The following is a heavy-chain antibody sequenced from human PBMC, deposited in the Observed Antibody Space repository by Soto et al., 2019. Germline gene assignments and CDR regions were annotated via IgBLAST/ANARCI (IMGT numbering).Heavy chain of an antibody. Sequence: GGSLRLSCAASGFTFSTYWMHWVRQTPGNGLFCVSRVNSDGRDTXXADSVKGXXTRSRDNANNTVFLQXISLRAEDTDXYYCARGRENYSYFDYWCQGIVVTVSS. CDR2: VNSDGRDT. CDR3: ARGRENYSYFDY. D-gene: IGHD1-26*01. J-gene: IGHJ4*02. CDR1: GFTFSTYW. V-gene: IGHV3-74*03.